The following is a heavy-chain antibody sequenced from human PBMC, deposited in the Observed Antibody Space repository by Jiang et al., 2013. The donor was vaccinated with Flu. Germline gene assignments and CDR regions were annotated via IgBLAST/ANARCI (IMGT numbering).Heavy chain of an antibody. CDR3: ASSILGSYGFY. CDR1: GFTFSSYS. V-gene: IGHV3-21*01. J-gene: IGHJ4*02. D-gene: IGHD5-18*01. Sequence: QLVESGGGLVKPGGSLRLSCAASGFTFSSYSMNWVRQAPGKGLEWVSSISSSSSYIYYADSVKGRFTISRDNAKNSLYLQMNSPRAEDTAVYYCASSILGSYGFYWGQGTLVTVSS. CDR2: ISSSSSYI.